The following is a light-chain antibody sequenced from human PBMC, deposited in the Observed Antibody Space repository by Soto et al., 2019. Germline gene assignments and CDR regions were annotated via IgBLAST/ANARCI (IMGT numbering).Light chain of an antibody. CDR2: NVS. V-gene: IGLV2-14*03. CDR1: SSDFNYYNS. J-gene: IGLJ1*01. CDR3: TSYTSSSTYV. Sequence: QFALTQPASVSGSPGQSITISCSGTSSDFNYYNSVSWYQHHPGKAPKLMIYNVSNRPSGVSSRFSGSKSGNTASLTISGLQAEDEADYYCTSYTSSSTYVFGTGTKVTVL.